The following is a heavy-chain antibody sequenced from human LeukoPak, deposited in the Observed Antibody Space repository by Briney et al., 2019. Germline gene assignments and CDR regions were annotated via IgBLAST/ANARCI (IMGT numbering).Heavy chain of an antibody. D-gene: IGHD2-2*01. CDR2: ISVDTGNP. V-gene: IGHV7-4-1*02. CDR1: GYTFTRHA. Sequence: ASVKVSCTPSGYTFTRHAISWVRQVPGQGFEWMGWISVDTGNPTYAQGFAGRFVFSLDTSVGTANLQISSLKPEDTAVYYCARDGYEYCSSTSCLDYWGQGTLVTVSS. J-gene: IGHJ4*02. CDR3: ARDGYEYCSSTSCLDY.